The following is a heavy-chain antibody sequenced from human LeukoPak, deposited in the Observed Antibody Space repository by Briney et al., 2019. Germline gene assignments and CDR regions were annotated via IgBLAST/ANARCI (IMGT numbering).Heavy chain of an antibody. CDR2: ISGNGGST. CDR1: GFTFSSYA. CDR3: AKDLGIRSSIEYYFDY. D-gene: IGHD3-3*01. Sequence: GGSLRLSCAASGFTFSSYAMSWVRQAPGKGLEWVSAISGNGGSTYYADPVKGRFTISRDNSKNTLYLQMNSLRAEDTAVYYCAKDLGIRSSIEYYFDYWGQGTLVTVSS. J-gene: IGHJ4*02. V-gene: IGHV3-23*01.